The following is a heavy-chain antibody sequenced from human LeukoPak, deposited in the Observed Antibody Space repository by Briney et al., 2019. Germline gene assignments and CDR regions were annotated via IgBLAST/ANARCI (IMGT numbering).Heavy chain of an antibody. CDR3: ARDNYYDSSGYPNLDY. Sequence: ARSLRLSCAASGFTFSSYSMNWFRQAPGKGLEWVSYISSSSSTIYYADSVKGRFTISRDNAKNSLYLQMNSLRAEDTAVYYCARDNYYDSSGYPNLDYWGQGTLVTVSS. CDR1: GFTFSSYS. J-gene: IGHJ4*02. V-gene: IGHV3-48*04. D-gene: IGHD3-22*01. CDR2: ISSSSSTI.